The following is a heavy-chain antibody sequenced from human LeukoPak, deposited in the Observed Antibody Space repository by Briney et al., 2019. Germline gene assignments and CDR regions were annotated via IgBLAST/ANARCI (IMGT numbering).Heavy chain of an antibody. D-gene: IGHD1-7*01. Sequence: GGSLRLSCAASGFTFGSYAMSWVRQAPGKGLEWVSAISGSGGSTYYADSVKGRFTISRDNSKNTLYLQMNSLRAEDTAVYYCAKFPGYNWNYWFDPWGQGTLVTVSS. CDR1: GFTFGSYA. CDR3: AKFPGYNWNYWFDP. CDR2: ISGSGGST. V-gene: IGHV3-23*01. J-gene: IGHJ5*02.